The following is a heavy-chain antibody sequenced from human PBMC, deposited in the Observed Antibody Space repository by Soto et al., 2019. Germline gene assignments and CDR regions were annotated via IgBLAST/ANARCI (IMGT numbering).Heavy chain of an antibody. D-gene: IGHD4-4*01. J-gene: IGHJ6*02. V-gene: IGHV3-48*02. CDR1: GFTFSSYS. CDR3: AGILQPFLNYGMDV. Sequence: GGSLRLSCAASGFTFSSYSMNWVRQAPGKGLEWVSYISSSSSTIYYADSVKGRFTISRDNAKNSLYLQMNSPRDEDTAVYYCAGILQPFLNYGMDVWGQGTTVTVSS. CDR2: ISSSSSTI.